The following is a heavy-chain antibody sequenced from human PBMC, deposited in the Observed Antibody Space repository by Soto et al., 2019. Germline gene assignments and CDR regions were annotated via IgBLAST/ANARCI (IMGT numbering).Heavy chain of an antibody. J-gene: IGHJ4*02. CDR2: ISYDGSNK. CDR1: EGTSSSYA. D-gene: IGHD3-22*01. CDR3: ARDTGLDSSGSFDY. V-gene: IGHV3-30-3*01. Sequence: GGSMRVSCGAAEGTSSSYAMHWVRQAPGKGLEWVAVISYDGSNKYYADSVKGRFTISRDNSKNTLYLQMNSLRAEDTAVYYCARDTGLDSSGSFDYWGQGTLVTVSS.